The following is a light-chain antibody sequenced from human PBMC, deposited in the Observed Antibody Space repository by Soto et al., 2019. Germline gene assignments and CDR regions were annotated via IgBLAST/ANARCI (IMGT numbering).Light chain of an antibody. CDR1: STNVGDYNY. V-gene: IGLV2-14*01. J-gene: IGLJ2*01. CDR3: SSYTSSGTLV. CDR2: EVS. Sequence: SALTQPASVSVSPGQSITISCTGTSTNVGDYNYVSWYQQHPGKAPKLMIYEVSNRPSGVSNRFSGSKSGNTASLTISGLQAEDEADYYCSSYTSSGTLVFGGGTKLTVL.